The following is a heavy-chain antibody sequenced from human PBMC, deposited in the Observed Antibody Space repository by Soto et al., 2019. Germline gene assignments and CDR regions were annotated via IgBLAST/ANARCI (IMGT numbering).Heavy chain of an antibody. D-gene: IGHD6-19*01. CDR1: GFTFSSYA. V-gene: IGHV3-23*01. J-gene: IGHJ4*02. CDR3: AKDLRGSGWQRSYYFDY. Sequence: EVQLLESGGGLVQPGGSLRLSCAASGFTFSSYAMSWVRQAPGKGLEWVSAISGSGGSTYYADSVKGRFTISRDNSKNTLYLQMNSLRAEDTAVYDCAKDLRGSGWQRSYYFDYWGQGTLVTVSS. CDR2: ISGSGGST.